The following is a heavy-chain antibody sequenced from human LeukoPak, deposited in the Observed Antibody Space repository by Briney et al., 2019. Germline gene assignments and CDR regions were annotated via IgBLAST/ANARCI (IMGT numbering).Heavy chain of an antibody. CDR3: ARGRLSYYYDSSGYHYPSNY. Sequence: GGSLRLSCAASGFTFSSYSMNWVRQAPGKGLEWVSSISSSGSYIYYADSVKGRFTISRDNAKNSLSLQMNSLRAEDTAVYYCARGRLSYYYDSSGYHYPSNYWGQGTLVTVSS. V-gene: IGHV3-21*01. CDR1: GFTFSSYS. CDR2: ISSSGSYI. D-gene: IGHD3-22*01. J-gene: IGHJ4*02.